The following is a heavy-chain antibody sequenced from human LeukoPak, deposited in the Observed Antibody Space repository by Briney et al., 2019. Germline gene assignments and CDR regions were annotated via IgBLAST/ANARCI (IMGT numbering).Heavy chain of an antibody. J-gene: IGHJ3*02. V-gene: IGHV3-7*01. CDR2: IKQDGSET. CDR3: AREPGIGYAFDI. Sequence: GGSLRLSCVVSGFTFSSSWMTWVRQAPGKGLEWVANIKQDGSETHYVDSVEGRFTISRDNAKNSLYLQMNSLRAEDTAVYYCAREPGIGYAFDIWGHGTVVTVSS. D-gene: IGHD2/OR15-2a*01. CDR1: GFTFSSSW.